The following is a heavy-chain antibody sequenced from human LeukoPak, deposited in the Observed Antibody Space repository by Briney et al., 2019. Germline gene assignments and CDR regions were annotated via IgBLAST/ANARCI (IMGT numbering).Heavy chain of an antibody. Sequence: PGGSLRLSCAASGFTFSSYSMNWVRQAPGKGLEWVSYISSSGSTIYYADSVKGRFTISRDNAKNSLYLQMNGLRAEDTAVYYCARGRVITMVRGVLVYWGQGTLVTVSS. CDR2: ISSSGSTI. D-gene: IGHD3-10*01. V-gene: IGHV3-48*01. J-gene: IGHJ4*02. CDR1: GFTFSSYS. CDR3: ARGRVITMVRGVLVY.